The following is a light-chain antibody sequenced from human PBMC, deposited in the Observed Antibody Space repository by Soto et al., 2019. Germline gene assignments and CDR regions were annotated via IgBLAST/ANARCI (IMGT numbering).Light chain of an antibody. J-gene: IGKJ5*01. CDR2: DAS. CDR1: QSVSSNY. V-gene: IGKV3-20*01. CDR3: QRYGGSPIT. Sequence: EIVLTQCPGTLSLSPGERATLSCRASQSVSSNYLAWYQQKPGQAPRLLIYDASNRATGIPDRFSGRGSGTVFTLTISRPEPEQFGVYYCQRYGGSPITFGPGTRLEIK.